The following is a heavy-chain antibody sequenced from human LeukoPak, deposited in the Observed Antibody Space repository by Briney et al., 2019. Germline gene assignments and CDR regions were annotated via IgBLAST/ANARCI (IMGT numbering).Heavy chain of an antibody. CDR1: GFIFSSYA. J-gene: IGHJ4*02. CDR3: AKDTYGSGTSHFDS. Sequence: SLRXSCAASGFIFSSYAMSWVRQAPGKGLEWVSGISGSGGRTYYADSVKGRFTISRHNSNNKMYVQMNSLRAEDTAVYYCAKDTYGSGTSHFDSWGQGTLVTVSS. D-gene: IGHD3-10*01. CDR2: ISGSGGRT. V-gene: IGHV3-23*01.